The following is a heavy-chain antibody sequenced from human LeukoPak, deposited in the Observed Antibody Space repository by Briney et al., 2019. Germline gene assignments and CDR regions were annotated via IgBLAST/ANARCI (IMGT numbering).Heavy chain of an antibody. CDR2: IYYSGST. D-gene: IGHD3-10*01. V-gene: IGHV4-59*01. J-gene: IGHJ3*02. CDR1: GGSISGYY. Sequence: SETLSLTCTVSGGSISGYYWSWIRQPPGKGLEWIGYIYYSGSTNYNPSLKSRVTISVDTSKNQFSLKLSSVTAADTAVYYCARDLVVRGDDAFDIWGQGTMVTVSS. CDR3: ARDLVVRGDDAFDI.